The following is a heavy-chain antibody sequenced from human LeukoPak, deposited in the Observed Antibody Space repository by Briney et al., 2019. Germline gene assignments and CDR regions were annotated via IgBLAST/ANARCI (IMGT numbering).Heavy chain of an antibody. CDR2: IKHNGDEL. CDR1: GFTFSSYW. CDR3: ARELRTFDS. V-gene: IGHV3-7*01. Sequence: PGGSLRLSCAASGFTFSSYWMTWVRQAPSKGLEWVANIKHNGDELNYVDSVEERFTISRDNAKNSLYLHMTGLRAEGTAVYYCARELRTFDSWGQGTLVTVSS. D-gene: IGHD3-16*01. J-gene: IGHJ4*02.